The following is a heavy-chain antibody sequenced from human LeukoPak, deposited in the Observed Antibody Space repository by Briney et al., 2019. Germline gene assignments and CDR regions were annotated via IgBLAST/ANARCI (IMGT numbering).Heavy chain of an antibody. CDR2: ISSNGGST. V-gene: IGHV3-64*01. Sequence: PGGSLRLSCAASGFTFSSYAMHWVRQAPGKGLEYVSAISSNGGSTYYANSVKGRFTISRDNSKNTLYLQMGSLRAEDTAVYYCARESSGWLQLFDYWGQGTLVTVSS. CDR3: ARESSGWLQLFDY. CDR1: GFTFSSYA. J-gene: IGHJ4*02. D-gene: IGHD5-24*01.